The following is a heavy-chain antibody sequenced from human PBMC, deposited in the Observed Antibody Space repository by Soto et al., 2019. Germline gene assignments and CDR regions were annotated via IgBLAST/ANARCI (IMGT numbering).Heavy chain of an antibody. V-gene: IGHV4-59*01. CDR2: IYYSGSN. J-gene: IGHJ4*02. CDR3: ARVRDGGYYVRGGLIGYYFDY. D-gene: IGHD3-10*01. CDR1: GGSISSYY. Sequence: SETLSLTCTVSGGSISSYYWSWIRQPPGKGLEWIGYIYYSGSNNYNPSLKSRVTLSVDTSNNQFSLKLSSVTAADTAVYYCARVRDGGYYVRGGLIGYYFDYWGQGTLVTVSS.